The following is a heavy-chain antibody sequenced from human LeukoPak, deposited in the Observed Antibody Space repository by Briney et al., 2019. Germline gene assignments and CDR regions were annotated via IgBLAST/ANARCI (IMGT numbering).Heavy chain of an antibody. V-gene: IGHV3-21*01. J-gene: IGHJ6*03. CDR2: ISSTCTYI. CDR1: GFTFSSYT. CDR3: ARDTARGPLVFMDV. Sequence: GGSLRLSCAASGFTFSSYTMKWVRQAPGKGLEWVSSISSTCTYIYYADSLKGRFTISRDNAKNSLYLQMNSLRAEDTAVYYCARDTARGPLVFMDVWGKGTTVTVSS. D-gene: IGHD2-15*01.